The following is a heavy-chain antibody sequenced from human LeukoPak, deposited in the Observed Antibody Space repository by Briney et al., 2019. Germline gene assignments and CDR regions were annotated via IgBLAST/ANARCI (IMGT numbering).Heavy chain of an antibody. J-gene: IGHJ5*02. D-gene: IGHD3-3*01. CDR2: IYCDDDK. CDR1: GFSLSPSGVG. Sequence: SGPTLVIPTQTFTLTCTFSGFSLSPSGVGVGWVRQPPGRALGWLALIYCDDDKRYSPSLKSRLTITKDTSKNQVVLTMTNMDPVDTATYYCAHIYYDFWSGPSPNWFDPWGQGTLVTVSS. V-gene: IGHV2-5*02. CDR3: AHIYYDFWSGPSPNWFDP.